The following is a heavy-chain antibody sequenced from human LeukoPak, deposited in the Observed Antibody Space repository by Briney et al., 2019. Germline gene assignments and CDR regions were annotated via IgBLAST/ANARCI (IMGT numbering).Heavy chain of an antibody. D-gene: IGHD6-6*01. CDR2: IRYDGINK. CDR3: AKDYIVSSSPIYYFDY. CDR1: GFTFNSYG. V-gene: IGHV3-30*02. Sequence: GGSLRLSCEASGFTFNSYGMHWVRQAPGKGLEWVAFIRYDGINKYYADSVEGRFTISRDNSKNTLYLEMNSLRPEDTAVYYCAKDYIVSSSPIYYFDYWGQGTLVTVSS. J-gene: IGHJ4*02.